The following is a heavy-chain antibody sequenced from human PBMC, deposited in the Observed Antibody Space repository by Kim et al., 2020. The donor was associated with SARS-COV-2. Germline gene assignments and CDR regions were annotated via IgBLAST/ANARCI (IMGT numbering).Heavy chain of an antibody. CDR2: IYHSGST. CDR1: GGSISSSNW. D-gene: IGHD3-10*01. V-gene: IGHV4-4*02. Sequence: SETLSLTCAVSGGSISSSNWWSWVRQPPGKGLEWIGEIYHSGSTNYNPSLKSRVTISVDKSKNQFSLKLSSVTAADTAVYYCASGGGRGRFGELFYYYYGMDVWGQGTTVTVSS. J-gene: IGHJ6*02. CDR3: ASGGGRGRFGELFYYYYGMDV.